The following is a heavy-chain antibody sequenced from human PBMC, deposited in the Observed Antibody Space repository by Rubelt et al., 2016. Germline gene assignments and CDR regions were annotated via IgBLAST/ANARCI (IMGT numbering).Heavy chain of an antibody. V-gene: IGHV1-2*02. Sequence: GLEWMGWINPNSGGTNYAQKFQGRVTMTRDTSISTAYMELSRLRSDDTAVYYCARDQDYYDFWSGYYDYWGQGTLVTVSS. CDR2: INPNSGGT. CDR3: ARDQDYYDFWSGYYDY. D-gene: IGHD3-3*01. J-gene: IGHJ4*02.